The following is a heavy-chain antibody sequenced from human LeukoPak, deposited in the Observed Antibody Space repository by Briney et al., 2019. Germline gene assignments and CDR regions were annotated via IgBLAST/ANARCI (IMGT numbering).Heavy chain of an antibody. CDR1: GGTFSSYA. CDR3: ATSFVVVVAAH. V-gene: IGHV1-69*04. CDR2: IIPILGIA. Sequence: SVKVSCKASGGTFSSYAISWVRQAPGQGLEWMGRIIPILGIANYAQKFQGRVTITRDTSASTAYMEPSSLRSEDTAVYYCATSFVVVVAAHWGQGTLVTVSS. J-gene: IGHJ4*02. D-gene: IGHD2-15*01.